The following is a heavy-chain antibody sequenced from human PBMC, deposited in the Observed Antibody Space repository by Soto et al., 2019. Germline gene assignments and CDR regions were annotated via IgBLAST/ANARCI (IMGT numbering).Heavy chain of an antibody. J-gene: IGHJ6*02. V-gene: IGHV3-9*01. CDR3: ARDQDLGGYDLRPMYGLDV. D-gene: IGHD5-12*01. Sequence: PGGSLRLSCATSGFTFDDYAMHWVRQIPGKGLEWVSGINWNSETVGYADSVKGRFTISRDSAKNSLYLQMTTLRPEDTALYFCARDQDLGGYDLRPMYGLDVWGHGTTVTVSS. CDR1: GFTFDDYA. CDR2: INWNSETV.